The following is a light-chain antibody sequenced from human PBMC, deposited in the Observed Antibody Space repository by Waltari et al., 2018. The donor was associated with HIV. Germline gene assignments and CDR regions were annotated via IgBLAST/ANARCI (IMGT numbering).Light chain of an antibody. CDR3: CSYTAIHTLI. CDR1: TSDIGIFDS. V-gene: IGLV2-14*01. CDR2: GVY. J-gene: IGLJ2*01. Sequence: QSALTQPASVSGSPGQSITISCAGTTSDIGIFDSVSWYQQHPGRAPQLMIFGVYRRPSGVSSRFSCSKSGNTASLTISGLQAEDEANYYCCSYTAIHTLIFGGGTKLTVL.